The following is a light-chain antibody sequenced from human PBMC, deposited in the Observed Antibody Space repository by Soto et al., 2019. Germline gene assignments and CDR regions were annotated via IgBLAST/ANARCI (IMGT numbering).Light chain of an antibody. CDR3: QQRTNWPT. V-gene: IGKV3-11*01. J-gene: IGKJ1*01. CDR2: DTS. CDR1: QSVSSY. Sequence: EIGLTQYQVTLSLSPGERGTRSCRASQSVSSYLAWYQQKPGQAPRLLIYDTSYRATGIPARFSGGGSGTDFTLTISSLEPEDFAVYYCQQRTNWPTFGQGTKVDIK.